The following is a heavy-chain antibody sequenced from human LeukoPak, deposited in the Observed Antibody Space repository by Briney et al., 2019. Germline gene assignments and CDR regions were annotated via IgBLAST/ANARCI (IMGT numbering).Heavy chain of an antibody. CDR2: IKSDGSST. CDR1: GFTFSNYW. D-gene: IGHD4-23*01. J-gene: IGHJ4*02. Sequence: GGSLRLSCAASGFTFSNYWMHWVRQAPGKGLVWVSRIKSDGSSTSYADSVKGRFTISRDNAKNTLYLQMNSLRAEDTAVYYCARAVGNSEDFDYWGRGTLVTVSS. CDR3: ARAVGNSEDFDY. V-gene: IGHV3-74*01.